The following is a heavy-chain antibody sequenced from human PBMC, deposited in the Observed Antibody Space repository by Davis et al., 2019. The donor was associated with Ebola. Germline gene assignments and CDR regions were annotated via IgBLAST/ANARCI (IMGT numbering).Heavy chain of an antibody. V-gene: IGHV3-21*04. J-gene: IGHJ4*02. CDR3: AKVAWERADLNYFDY. CDR1: GFTFSSYS. Sequence: GESLKISCAASGFTFSSYSMDWVRQAPGKGLEWVSSLSSGSDYIHYADSVKGRFTISRDNAKNSLYLQMNSLRAEDTAIYYCAKVAWERADLNYFDYWGQGTQVTVSS. D-gene: IGHD1-26*01. CDR2: LSSGSDYI.